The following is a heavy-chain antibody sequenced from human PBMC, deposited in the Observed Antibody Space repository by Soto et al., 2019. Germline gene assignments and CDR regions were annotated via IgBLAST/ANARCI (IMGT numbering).Heavy chain of an antibody. J-gene: IGHJ4*02. CDR2: ISGSGGST. V-gene: IGHV3-23*01. CDR1: GFTFSSYA. Sequence: EVQLLESGGGLVQPGGSLRLSCAASGFTFSSYAMSWVRQAPGKGLEWVSAISGSGGSTYYADSVKGRFTISRDNSKNTLYLQKNSLRAEDTAVYYCAKDQEKWELPQPFGYWGQGTLVTVSS. CDR3: AKDQEKWELPQPFGY. D-gene: IGHD1-26*01.